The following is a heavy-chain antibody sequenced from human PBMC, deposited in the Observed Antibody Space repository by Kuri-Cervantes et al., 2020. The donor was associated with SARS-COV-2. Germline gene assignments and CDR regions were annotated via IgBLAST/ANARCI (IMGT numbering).Heavy chain of an antibody. J-gene: IGHJ4*02. D-gene: IGHD1-14*01. CDR3: ARDRHPGGFDY. CDR1: GFTFSSYG. Sequence: GGSLRLSCAASGFTFSSYGMHWVRQAPGKGLEWVSSIISSSSYIYYADSVKGRFTISRDNAKNSLYLQMNSLRAEDTAVYYCARDRHPGGFDYWGQGTLVTVSS. CDR2: IISSSSYI. V-gene: IGHV3-21*01.